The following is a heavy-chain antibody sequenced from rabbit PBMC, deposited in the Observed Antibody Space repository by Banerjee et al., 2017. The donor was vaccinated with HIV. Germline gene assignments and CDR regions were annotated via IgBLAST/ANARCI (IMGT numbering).Heavy chain of an antibody. Sequence: QSLEESGGDLVKPGASLTLTCTASGFSFSSSYRICWVRQAPGKGLEWIACIYAGSSGSTYYASWAKGRFTISKTSSTTVTLQMTSLTAADTATYFCARGSGYAGDGLDLWGPGTLVT. CDR3: ARGSGYAGDGLDL. V-gene: IGHV1S40*01. CDR2: IYAGSSGST. J-gene: IGHJ4*01. D-gene: IGHD6-1*01. CDR1: GFSFSSSYR.